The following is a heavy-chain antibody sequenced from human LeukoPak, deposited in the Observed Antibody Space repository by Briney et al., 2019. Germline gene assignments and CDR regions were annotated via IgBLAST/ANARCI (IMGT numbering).Heavy chain of an antibody. J-gene: IGHJ4*02. CDR2: IYYSGSI. Sequence: PSETLSLTCTVSGGSISSYYWSWIRQPPGKGLEWIGYIYYSGSINYNPSLKSRVTISVDTSKNQFSLKLSSVTAADTAVYYCAREKKGDILTGQGVYFDYWGQGTLVTVSS. D-gene: IGHD3-9*01. CDR1: GGSISSYY. CDR3: AREKKGDILTGQGVYFDY. V-gene: IGHV4-59*01.